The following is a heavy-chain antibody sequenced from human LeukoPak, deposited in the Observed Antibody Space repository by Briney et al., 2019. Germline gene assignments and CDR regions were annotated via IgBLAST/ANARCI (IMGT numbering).Heavy chain of an antibody. J-gene: IGHJ6*02. CDR1: GFPFSSYA. Sequence: PGRSLRLSCAASGFPFSSYAMHWVRQAPGKGLEWVAVISYDGSNKYNADSEKGRFTISRDNSKNTLYLQMNSLRAKDTAVYYCARAMCEYSYGFCGMDVWGQGTTVTVSS. CDR2: ISYDGSNK. V-gene: IGHV3-30-3*01. CDR3: ARAMCEYSYGFCGMDV. D-gene: IGHD5-18*01.